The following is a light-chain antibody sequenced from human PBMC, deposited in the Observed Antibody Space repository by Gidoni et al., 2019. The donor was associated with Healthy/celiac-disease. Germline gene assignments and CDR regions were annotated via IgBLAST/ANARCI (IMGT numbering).Light chain of an antibody. V-gene: IGKV1-39*01. CDR1: QSISSY. CDR3: QQSYSTAIT. CDR2: AAS. Sequence: IHITQSPSSLSASVGDRVTITCRPSQSISSYLNWYQQKPGKAPKLLIYAASSLQSGVPSRFSGSGSGTDFTLTISSLQPEEFATYYCQQSYSTAITFGQGTRLEIK. J-gene: IGKJ5*01.